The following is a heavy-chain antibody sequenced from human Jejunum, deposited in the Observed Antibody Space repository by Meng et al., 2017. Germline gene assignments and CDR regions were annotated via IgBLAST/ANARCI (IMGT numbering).Heavy chain of an antibody. Sequence: SETLSLTCTVSGGSISSYYWNWIRQPAGKGLEWIWRIYSNGDTNDNPSLKSRVTMSVDKSKNQLSLELSSVTAADTAVYYCARDRGYSGSYFFDHWGQGKLVTVSS. CDR1: GGSISSYY. CDR2: IYSNGDT. CDR3: ARDRGYSGSYFFDH. J-gene: IGHJ5*02. D-gene: IGHD1-26*01. V-gene: IGHV4-4*07.